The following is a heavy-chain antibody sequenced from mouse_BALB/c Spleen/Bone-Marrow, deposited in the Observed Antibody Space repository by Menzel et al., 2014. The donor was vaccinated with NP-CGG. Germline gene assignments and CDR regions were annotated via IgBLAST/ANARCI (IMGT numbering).Heavy chain of an antibody. D-gene: IGHD2-14*01. V-gene: IGHV1-14*01. J-gene: IGHJ4*01. CDR3: ASPYYRYDAWDY. CDR1: GYTFNSYV. CDR2: RHPYNDGT. Sequence: VQLKESGPELVKPGASVKMSCKASGYTFNSYVMHWEQHKNGQGLEWIGSRHPYNDGTKYNEKFKGKATLTSDKSSSTAYMELSSLTAEDSAVYYCASPYYRYDAWDYWGQGTSATVYS.